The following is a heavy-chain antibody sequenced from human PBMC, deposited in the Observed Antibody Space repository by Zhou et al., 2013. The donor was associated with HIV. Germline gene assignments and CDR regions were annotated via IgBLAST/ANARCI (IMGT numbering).Heavy chain of an antibody. D-gene: IGHD1-20*01. Sequence: QVQLVQSGAEVRKPGSSVKVSCTASGGTFSNFGISWVRQAPGQGLEWMGWMAPNSDVTNYAPKLQGRVTMTRDTSISTAYMELSSLRSDDTAVYYCATYGPGYNWMYKWGQGTLVTVSS. CDR1: GGTFSNFG. CDR3: ATYGPGYNWMYK. CDR2: MAPNSDVT. V-gene: IGHV1-2*02. J-gene: IGHJ4*02.